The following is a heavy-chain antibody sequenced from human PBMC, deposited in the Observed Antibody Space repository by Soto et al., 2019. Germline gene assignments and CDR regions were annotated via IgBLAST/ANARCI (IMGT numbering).Heavy chain of an antibody. D-gene: IGHD2-2*01. CDR3: ARGDGIDVVAPAAVDY. CDR1: GFTFSSYW. CDR2: IKQDGSEK. Sequence: GGSLRLSCAASGFTFSSYWMSWVRQAPGKGLEWVANIKQDGSEKYYVDSVKGRFTISRNNAKNSLYLQMNSLRAEDTAVYYCARGDGIDVVAPAAVDYWGQGTLVTVSS. V-gene: IGHV3-7*01. J-gene: IGHJ4*02.